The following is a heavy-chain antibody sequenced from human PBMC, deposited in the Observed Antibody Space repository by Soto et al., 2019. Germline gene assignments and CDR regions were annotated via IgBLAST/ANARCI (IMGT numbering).Heavy chain of an antibody. J-gene: IGHJ4*02. CDR3: ARRTTTVVRFDY. CDR2: IYYSGTT. D-gene: IGHD4-17*01. Sequence: SETLSLTCSVSGVSISSSDYYWGWIRQPPGKGLEWIGTIYYSGTTFYNPSLKSRVTISVDMSKNQFSLKLSSVTAADTAVYYCARRTTTVVRFDYWGRGALVTVS. V-gene: IGHV4-39*01. CDR1: GVSISSSDYY.